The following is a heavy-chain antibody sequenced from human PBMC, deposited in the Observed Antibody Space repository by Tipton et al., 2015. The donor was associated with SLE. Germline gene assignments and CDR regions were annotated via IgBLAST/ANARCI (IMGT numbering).Heavy chain of an antibody. J-gene: IGHJ4*02. V-gene: IGHV1-2*06. CDR3: AREYYYGSGSYYNLY. D-gene: IGHD3-10*01. CDR1: GHSFTAYY. CDR2: INPNSGGT. Sequence: QLVQSGAEVKQPGASMKVSCEASGHSFTAYYMHWVRQAPGQGLEWMGRINPNSGGTNYAQKFQGRVTMTRDTSISTAYMELSRLRSDDTAVYYCAREYYYGSGSYYNLYWGQGTLVTVSS.